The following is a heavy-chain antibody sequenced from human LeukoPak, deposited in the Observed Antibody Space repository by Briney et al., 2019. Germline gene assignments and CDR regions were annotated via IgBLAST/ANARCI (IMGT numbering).Heavy chain of an antibody. CDR3: ARGRSGLAAAGTYDY. D-gene: IGHD6-13*01. CDR1: GHTFTSSD. V-gene: IGHV1-8*01. CDR2: INPNSGRT. J-gene: IGHJ4*02. Sequence: ASVKVSFKASGHTFTSSDINWVRQAAGQGLEWMGWINPNSGRTGYAQKFQGRVTMTANTSISTAYMELSSLRFDDTAVYYCARGRSGLAAAGTYDYWGQGTLITVSS.